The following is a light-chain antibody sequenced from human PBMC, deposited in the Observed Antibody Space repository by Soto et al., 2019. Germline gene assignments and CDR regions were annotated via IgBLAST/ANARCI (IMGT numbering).Light chain of an antibody. CDR2: KVS. CDR1: QSLVYTNGNKY. V-gene: IGKV2-30*01. CDR3: MEGTHWPRT. Sequence: DVVVTQSPLSLPVTLGQPASISCRSSQSLVYTNGNKYLAWFQQRPGQSPRRLIYKVSIRDSGVPDRFSGSGSGTECTLTISRVEAEDVGVYYCMEGTHWPRTFGQGTKVAIQ. J-gene: IGKJ1*01.